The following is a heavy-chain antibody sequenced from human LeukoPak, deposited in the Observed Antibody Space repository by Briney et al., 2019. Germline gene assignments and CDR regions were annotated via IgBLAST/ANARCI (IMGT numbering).Heavy chain of an antibody. J-gene: IGHJ4*02. CDR1: GFTFDDYA. D-gene: IGHD3-16*01. Sequence: PGGSLRLSCAASGFTFDDYAMHWVRHAPGKGLEWVSGISWNSGSIGYADSVKGRFTISRDNAKNSLYLQMNSLRAEDTALYYCAKDTSHAYALDYWGQGTLVTVSS. CDR2: ISWNSGSI. V-gene: IGHV3-9*01. CDR3: AKDTSHAYALDY.